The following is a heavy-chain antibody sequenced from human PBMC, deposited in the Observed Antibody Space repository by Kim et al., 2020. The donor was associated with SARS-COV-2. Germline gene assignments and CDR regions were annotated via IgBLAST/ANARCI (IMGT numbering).Heavy chain of an antibody. CDR3: ARHEYSSSWAPDAFDI. V-gene: IGHV5-51*01. CDR2: IYPGDSDT. J-gene: IGHJ3*02. CDR1: GYSFTSYW. Sequence: GESLKISCKGSGYSFTSYWIGWVRQMPGKGLEWMGIIYPGDSDTRYSPSFQGQVTISADKSISTAYLQWSSLKASDTAMYYCARHEYSSSWAPDAFDIWGQGTMVTVSS. D-gene: IGHD6-13*01.